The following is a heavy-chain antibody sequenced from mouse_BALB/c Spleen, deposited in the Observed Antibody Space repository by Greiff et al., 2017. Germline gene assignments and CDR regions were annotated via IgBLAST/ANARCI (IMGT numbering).Heavy chain of an antibody. J-gene: IGHJ3*01. D-gene: IGHD3-2*01. CDR1: GFNIKDTY. Sequence: EVKLQQSGAELVKPGASVKLSCTASGFNIKDTYMHWVKQRPEQGLEWIGRIDPANGNTKYDPKFQGKATITADTSSNTAYLQLSSLTSEDTAVYYCALDSSGYGFAYWGQGTLVTVSA. CDR3: ALDSSGYGFAY. V-gene: IGHV14-3*02. CDR2: IDPANGNT.